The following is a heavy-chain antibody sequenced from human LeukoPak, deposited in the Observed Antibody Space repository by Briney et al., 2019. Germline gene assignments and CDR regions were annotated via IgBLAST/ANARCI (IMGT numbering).Heavy chain of an antibody. Sequence: SVKVSCKASGGTFSSYVISWVRQAPGQGLEWMGGIIPIFGTANYAQKFQGRVTITADESTSTAYMELSSLRSEDTAVYYCARTTYYYDSSGYSHFDYWGQGTLVTVSS. V-gene: IGHV1-69*01. CDR2: IIPIFGTA. D-gene: IGHD3-22*01. J-gene: IGHJ4*02. CDR3: ARTTYYYDSSGYSHFDY. CDR1: GGTFSSYV.